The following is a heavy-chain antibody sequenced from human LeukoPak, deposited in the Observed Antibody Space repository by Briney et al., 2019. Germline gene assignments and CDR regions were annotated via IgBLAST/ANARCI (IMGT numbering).Heavy chain of an antibody. V-gene: IGHV1-2*02. D-gene: IGHD1-26*01. Sequence: GASVKVSCKASGYTFTGYYMHWVRQAPGQGLEWMGWINPNSGGTNYAQKFQGRVTISRDNAKNSLYLQMNSLRAEDTAVYYCARDRWELLTPFDPWGQGTLVTVSS. J-gene: IGHJ5*02. CDR1: GYTFTGYY. CDR3: ARDRWELLTPFDP. CDR2: INPNSGGT.